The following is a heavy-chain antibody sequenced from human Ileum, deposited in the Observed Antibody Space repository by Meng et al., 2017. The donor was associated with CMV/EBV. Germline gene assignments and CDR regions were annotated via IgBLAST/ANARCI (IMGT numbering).Heavy chain of an antibody. D-gene: IGHD3-22*01. CDR3: AREWSDSSGYYPSPFDY. V-gene: IGHV3-53*01. J-gene: IGHJ4*02. Sequence: GESLRPSCAASGLTVSSNYMSWVRQAPGKGLEWVSVIYSGGSTYYADSVKGRFTISRDNSKSTLYLQMNSLRAEGTAVYYCAREWSDSSGYYPSPFDYWGQGTLVTVSS. CDR2: IYSGGST. CDR1: GLTVSSNY.